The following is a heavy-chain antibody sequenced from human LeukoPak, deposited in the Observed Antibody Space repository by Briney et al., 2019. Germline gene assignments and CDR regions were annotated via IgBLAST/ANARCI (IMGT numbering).Heavy chain of an antibody. J-gene: IGHJ4*02. Sequence: PGGSLTLYCAASGFTFGSYAMHRVRQAPGKGLECPSAISGRDDSTYHADSVKGRLTISRDNSKNTVYLQMSNLRPVDTAVYYCAKYYGSGIYKPYDYWGQGTLVTVSS. D-gene: IGHD3-10*01. CDR3: AKYYGSGIYKPYDY. CDR1: GFTFGSYA. CDR2: ISGRDDST. V-gene: IGHV3-23*01.